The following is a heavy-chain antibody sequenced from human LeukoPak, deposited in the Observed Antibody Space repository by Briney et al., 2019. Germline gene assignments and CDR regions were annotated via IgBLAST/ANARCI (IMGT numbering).Heavy chain of an antibody. V-gene: IGHV4-34*01. CDR1: GGSFSGYY. CDR2: INHSGST. D-gene: IGHD3-16*02. CDR3: ARGANDYVWGSYRWNYPDY. Sequence: SETLSLTCAVYGGSFSGYYWSWIRQPPGKGLEWIGEINHSGSTNYNPSLKSRVTISLDTSKNQFSLKLRSVTAADTAVYYCARGANDYVWGSYRWNYPDYWGQGTLVTVSS. J-gene: IGHJ4*02.